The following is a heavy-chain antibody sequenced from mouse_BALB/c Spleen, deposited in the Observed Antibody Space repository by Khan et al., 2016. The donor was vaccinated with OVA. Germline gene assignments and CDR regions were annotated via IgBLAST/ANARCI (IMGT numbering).Heavy chain of an antibody. Sequence: QIQLVQSGAELVKPGASVKMSCKASGYTFTSYTMHWVKQRPGQGLEWIGYINPSSGYTKYNQKFKDKATLTADKSSSTAYMQLSSLTSEDSAVYYCARKGTRAAYWGQGTTLTVSS. CDR3: ARKGTRAAY. D-gene: IGHD3-1*01. CDR1: GYTFTSYT. V-gene: IGHV1-4*01. CDR2: INPSSGYT. J-gene: IGHJ2*01.